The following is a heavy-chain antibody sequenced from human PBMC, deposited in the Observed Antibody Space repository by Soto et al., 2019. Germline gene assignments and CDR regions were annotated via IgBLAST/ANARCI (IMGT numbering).Heavy chain of an antibody. D-gene: IGHD3-16*02. CDR2: IKQDGSEK. CDR3: ARVNYDYVWGSYRYIYYYGMDV. Sequence: GGSLRLSCAASGFTFSSYWMSWVRQAPGKGLEWVANIKQDGSEKYYVDSVKGRFTISRDNAKNSLYLQMNSLRAEDTAVYYCARVNYDYVWGSYRYIYYYGMDVWGQGTTVTVSS. V-gene: IGHV3-7*01. J-gene: IGHJ6*02. CDR1: GFTFSSYW.